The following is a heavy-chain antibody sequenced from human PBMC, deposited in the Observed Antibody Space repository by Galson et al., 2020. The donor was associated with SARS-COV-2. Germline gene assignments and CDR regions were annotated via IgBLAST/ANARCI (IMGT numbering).Heavy chain of an antibody. CDR3: ARGNGWYVGVDY. CDR2: IYYSGST. J-gene: IGHJ4*02. CDR1: GGSISSGAYS. D-gene: IGHD6-19*01. Sequence: SETLSLTCSVSGGSISSGAYSWNWIRQPPGKGLEWIGHIYYSGSTYYNPSLKSRVTLSLDKSKNQFSLNLNSVTAADTAVYYCARGNGWYVGVDYWGQGALVTVSS. V-gene: IGHV4-30-2*01.